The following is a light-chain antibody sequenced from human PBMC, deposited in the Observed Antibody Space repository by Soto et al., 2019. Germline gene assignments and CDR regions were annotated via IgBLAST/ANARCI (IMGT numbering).Light chain of an antibody. J-gene: IGLJ1*01. CDR1: TSDVGAYNY. CDR2: DVS. Sequence: QSALTQPASVSGSPGQSITISCTGTTSDVGAYNYVSWFQQYPGKAPKLMIYDVSTRPSGVSYRFSGSKSGNTASLTIPGLQAEDEADYYCSSYTTTDTYVFGTGTKLTVL. V-gene: IGLV2-14*01. CDR3: SSYTTTDTYV.